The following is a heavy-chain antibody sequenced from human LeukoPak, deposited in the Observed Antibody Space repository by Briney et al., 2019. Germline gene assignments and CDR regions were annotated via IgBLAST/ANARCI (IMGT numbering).Heavy chain of an antibody. CDR1: GFTFSSSA. D-gene: IGHD2-2*01. CDR3: AKDADWRPAAD. V-gene: IGHV3-23*01. J-gene: IGHJ4*02. Sequence: GGSLRLSCEASGFTFSSSAMSWVRQAPGKGLEWVSSITNSGDRTYYADAVRGQFTISRDNSKSTLFLQMRSLRVEDTAIYYCAKDADWRPAADWGQGTLVIVSS. CDR2: ITNSGDRT.